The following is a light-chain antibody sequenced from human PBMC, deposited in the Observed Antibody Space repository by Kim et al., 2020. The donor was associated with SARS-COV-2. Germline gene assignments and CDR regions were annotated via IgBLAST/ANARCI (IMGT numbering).Light chain of an antibody. Sequence: DVQMTQSPSAMSASVGDSVTITCRASQAIGNYLVWFQQKPVKGPKRLIYAASTLESGVPSRFSGSGSGTEFTLTISSLQPEDSATYFCLQHNVYPLTLGGGTKLDI. V-gene: IGKV1-17*03. CDR3: LQHNVYPLT. CDR2: AAS. J-gene: IGKJ4*01. CDR1: QAIGNY.